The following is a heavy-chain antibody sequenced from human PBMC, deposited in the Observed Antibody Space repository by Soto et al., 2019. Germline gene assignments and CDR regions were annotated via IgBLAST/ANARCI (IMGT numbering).Heavy chain of an antibody. Sequence: SETLSLTSAVSGDSVSSSDFYWTWIRQPPRKPLEWIGYVYSTGTTNYSPSLKSRVDMSVDTSENQFSLKVRSVTAADAAVYYCARDLLRFGFYYYYGMDVWGQGTTVTVSS. CDR1: GDSVSSSDFY. D-gene: IGHD3-10*01. CDR3: ARDLLRFGFYYYYGMDV. J-gene: IGHJ6*02. CDR2: VYSTGTT. V-gene: IGHV4-61*08.